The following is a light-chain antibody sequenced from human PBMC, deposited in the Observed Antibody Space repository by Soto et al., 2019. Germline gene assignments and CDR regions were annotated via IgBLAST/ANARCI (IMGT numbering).Light chain of an antibody. CDR2: AAS. CDR3: HQANSLLPLN. CDR1: QGISKW. Sequence: DIPMTQSPSSVSATVGDRVTITCRASQGISKWLAWYQQKPGEAPKLLIYAASNLRSGVPSRFSGSGSGTDFTLTISSLQPEDFATYYCHQANSLLPLNFGGGTKVEIK. V-gene: IGKV1-12*01. J-gene: IGKJ4*01.